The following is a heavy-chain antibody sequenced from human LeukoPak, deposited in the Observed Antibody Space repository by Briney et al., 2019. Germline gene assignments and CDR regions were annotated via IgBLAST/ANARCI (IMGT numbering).Heavy chain of an antibody. CDR2: IYTGGST. CDR1: GFTVSSNY. D-gene: IGHD2-15*01. Sequence: GGSLRLSCAASGFTVSSNYMSWVRQAPGKGLEWVSVIYTGGSTYYADSVKGRFTISRDTSKNTLYLQMNSLRAEDTAVYYCARDKYSDAFDIWGQGTMVTVSS. CDR3: ARDKYSDAFDI. J-gene: IGHJ3*02. V-gene: IGHV3-66*01.